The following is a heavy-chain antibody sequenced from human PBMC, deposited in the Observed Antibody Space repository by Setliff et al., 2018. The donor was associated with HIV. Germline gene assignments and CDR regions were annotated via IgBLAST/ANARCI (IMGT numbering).Heavy chain of an antibody. CDR3: VRSIGGSPY. CDR1: GFTFSRHW. CDR2: INQDGSQI. J-gene: IGHJ4*02. D-gene: IGHD2-15*01. Sequence: TGGSLRLSCAASGFTFSRHWMSWVRQAPGKGLEWVANINQDGSQIYYVGSVKGRFAISRDNSKNSPYLQMNSLRAEDTAVYFCVRSIGGSPYWGQGTLVTVSS. V-gene: IGHV3-7*01.